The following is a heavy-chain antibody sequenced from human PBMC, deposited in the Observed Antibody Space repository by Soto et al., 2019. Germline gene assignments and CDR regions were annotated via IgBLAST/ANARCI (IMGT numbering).Heavy chain of an antibody. D-gene: IGHD3-22*01. CDR1: GFTFSNAW. J-gene: IGHJ3*02. CDR3: TTRTDSSGYYYLFVAFDI. CDR2: IKSKTDGGTT. V-gene: IGHV3-15*07. Sequence: GGSLRLSCAASGFTFSNAWMNWVRQAPGKGLEWVGRIKSKTDGGTTDYAAPVKGRFTISRDDSKNTLYLQMNSLKTEDTAVYYCTTRTDSSGYYYLFVAFDIWGQGTMVT.